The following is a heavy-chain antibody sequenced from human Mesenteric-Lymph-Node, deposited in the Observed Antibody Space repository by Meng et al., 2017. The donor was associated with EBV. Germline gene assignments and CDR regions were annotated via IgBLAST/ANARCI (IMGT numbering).Heavy chain of an antibody. J-gene: IGHJ4*02. CDR3: ARGVGGGYDYYLDY. CDR2: IYYDGTT. CDR1: GGSIGRGGSN. V-gene: IGHV4-30-4*01. D-gene: IGHD2-21*02. Sequence: VQLQGPAPGLVKPPRPLSLTCVVSGGSIGRGGSNWSWSRHPPGKGLEWVGYIYYDGTTYYNPSLKSRGTISLDTSKNHFSLKLTSVTAADTAVYYCARGVGGGYDYYLDYWGQGSLVTVSS.